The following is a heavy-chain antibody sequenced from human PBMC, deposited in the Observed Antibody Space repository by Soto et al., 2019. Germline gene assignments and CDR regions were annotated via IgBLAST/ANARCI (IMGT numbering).Heavy chain of an antibody. CDR3: ARHTGDGYNRIDY. Sequence: PSETLSLTCTVSGGSISSSSHYWGWIRQPPGKGLEWIGSIYYTGSTYYNPSLKSRVTISVDTSQSHFSLKLSSVTAADTAVYYCARHTGDGYNRIDYWGQGTLVTVSS. D-gene: IGHD5-12*01. J-gene: IGHJ4*02. CDR2: IYYTGST. V-gene: IGHV4-39*01. CDR1: GGSISSSSHY.